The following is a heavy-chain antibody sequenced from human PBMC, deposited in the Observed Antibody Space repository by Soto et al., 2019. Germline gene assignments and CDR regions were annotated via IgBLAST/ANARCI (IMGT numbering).Heavy chain of an antibody. CDR2: IKEDGSVK. J-gene: IGHJ4*02. Sequence: GGSLRLSCAASGFSFSTYWMSWVRQAPGKGPEWVASIKEDGSVKYYVDSVKGRFTISRDSAKNSLYLQMSSLRAEDTAVYYCARGRNSNSDYWGQGTLVTVPS. CDR3: ARGRNSNSDY. CDR1: GFSFSTYW. D-gene: IGHD4-4*01. V-gene: IGHV3-7*02.